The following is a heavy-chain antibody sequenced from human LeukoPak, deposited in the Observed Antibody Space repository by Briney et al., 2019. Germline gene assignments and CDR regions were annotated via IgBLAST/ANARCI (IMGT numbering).Heavy chain of an antibody. J-gene: IGHJ2*01. Sequence: AGGSLRLSCAASGFTFSSYAMHWVRQAPGKGLEWVAVISYDGSNKYYADSVKGRFTISRDNSKNTLYLQMNSLRAEDTAVYYCAKGGGYYDSSGYPAYWYFDLWGRGTLVTVFS. CDR3: AKGGGYYDSSGYPAYWYFDL. CDR1: GFTFSSYA. V-gene: IGHV3-30*04. D-gene: IGHD3-22*01. CDR2: ISYDGSNK.